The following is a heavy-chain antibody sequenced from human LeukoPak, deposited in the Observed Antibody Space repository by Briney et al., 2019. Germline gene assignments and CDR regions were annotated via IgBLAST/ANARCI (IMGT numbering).Heavy chain of an antibody. CDR2: FDPEDGET. D-gene: IGHD6-13*01. Sequence: ASVKVSCKVSGYTLTELSMHWVRQAPGKGLEWMGGFDPEDGETIYAQKLQGRVTMTTDTSTSTAYMELRSLRSDDTAVYYCARDSSSWRYFDSWGQGTLVTVSS. CDR1: GYTLTELS. J-gene: IGHJ4*02. CDR3: ARDSSSWRYFDS. V-gene: IGHV1-24*01.